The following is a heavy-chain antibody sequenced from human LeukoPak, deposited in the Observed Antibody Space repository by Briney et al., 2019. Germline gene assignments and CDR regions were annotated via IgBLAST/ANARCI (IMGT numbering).Heavy chain of an antibody. Sequence: EASVKVSCKASGYTFTSYGISWVRQAPGQGLEWMGWISAYNGNTNYAQKLQGRVTMTTDTSTSTAYMELRSLRSEDTAVYYCARETSQKGAHYMDVWGKGTTVTISS. V-gene: IGHV1-18*01. CDR1: GYTFTSYG. CDR2: ISAYNGNT. CDR3: ARETSQKGAHYMDV. D-gene: IGHD3-16*01. J-gene: IGHJ6*03.